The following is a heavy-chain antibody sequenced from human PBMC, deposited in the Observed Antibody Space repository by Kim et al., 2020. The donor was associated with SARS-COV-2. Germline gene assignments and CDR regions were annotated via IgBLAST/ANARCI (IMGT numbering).Heavy chain of an antibody. D-gene: IGHD5-12*01. V-gene: IGHV3-15*01. J-gene: IGHJ4*02. CDR3: TTRRWLQLPRDY. CDR1: GFTFSNAW. Sequence: GGSLRLSCAASGFTFSNAWMSWVRQAPGKGLEWVGRIKSKTDGGTTDYAAPVKGRFTISRDDSKNTLYLQMNSLKTEDTAVYYCTTRRWLQLPRDYWGQGTLVTVSS. CDR2: IKSKTDGGTT.